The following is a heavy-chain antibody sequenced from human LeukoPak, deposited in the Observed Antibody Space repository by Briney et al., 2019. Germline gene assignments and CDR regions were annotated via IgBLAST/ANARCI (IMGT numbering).Heavy chain of an antibody. V-gene: IGHV4-59*01. D-gene: IGHD3-22*01. J-gene: IGHJ3*02. CDR1: GGSISSYY. CDR2: IYYSGST. Sequence: KPSETLSLTCTVSGGSISSYYWSWIRQPPGKGLEWIGYIYYSGSTNYNPSLKSRVTISVDTSKNQFSLKLSSVTAADTAVYYCARDGDSWDAFDIWGQGTMVTVS. CDR3: ARDGDSWDAFDI.